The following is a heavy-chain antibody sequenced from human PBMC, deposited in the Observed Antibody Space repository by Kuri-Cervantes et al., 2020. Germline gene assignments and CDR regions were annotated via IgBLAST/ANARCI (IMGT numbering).Heavy chain of an antibody. J-gene: IGHJ4*02. CDR1: GFTFSGSA. CDR3: AKNFDDSGYYGYFDY. D-gene: IGHD3-3*01. Sequence: GGSLRLSCAASGFTFSGSAMTWVRQAPGKGLEWVSTSAGGGRGTYYADSVQGRFAVSRDNSKNTLYLQMNSLRGEDTAVYYCAKNFDDSGYYGYFDYWGQGTLVTVSS. CDR2: SAGGGRGT. V-gene: IGHV3-23*01.